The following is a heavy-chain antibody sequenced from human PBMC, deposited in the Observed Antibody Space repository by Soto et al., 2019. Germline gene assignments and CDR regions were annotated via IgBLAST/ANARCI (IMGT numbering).Heavy chain of an antibody. V-gene: IGHV1-69*06. J-gene: IGHJ6*02. CDR3: ARGDIAAQIVGLYYYYGMDV. Sequence: SVKVSCKASGGTFSSYAISWVRQAPGQGLEWMGGIIPIFGTANYAQKFQGRVTITADKSTSTAYMELSSLRSEDTAVYYCARGDIAAQIVGLYYYYGMDVWGQGTTVTVSS. CDR2: IIPIFGTA. D-gene: IGHD6-13*01. CDR1: GGTFSSYA.